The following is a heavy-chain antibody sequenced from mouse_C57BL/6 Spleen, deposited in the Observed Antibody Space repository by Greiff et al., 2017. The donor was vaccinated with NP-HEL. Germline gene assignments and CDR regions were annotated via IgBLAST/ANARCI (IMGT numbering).Heavy chain of an antibody. CDR3: AAGGYYGSSYFDV. J-gene: IGHJ1*03. Sequence: VRLQQSGPELVKPGASVKISCKASGYTFTDYYMNWVKQSHGKSLEWIGDINPNNGGTSYNQKFKGKATLTVDKSSSTAYMELRSLTSEDSAVYYCAAGGYYGSSYFDVWGTGTTVTVSS. D-gene: IGHD1-1*01. CDR2: INPNNGGT. CDR1: GYTFTDYY. V-gene: IGHV1-26*01.